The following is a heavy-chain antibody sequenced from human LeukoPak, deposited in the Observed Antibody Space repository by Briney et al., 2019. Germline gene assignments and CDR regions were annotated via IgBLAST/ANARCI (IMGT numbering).Heavy chain of an antibody. V-gene: IGHV3-23*01. CDR3: AKGEVPYDAFDI. J-gene: IGHJ3*02. CDR2: ITGSGGST. D-gene: IGHD1-26*01. Sequence: PGGSLRLSCAASGLTFSSYVMSWVRQAPGKGLEWVSAITGSGGSTYYVDSVKGRFTISRDNSKNTLYLQMNSLRAEDTAVYYSAKGEVPYDAFDIWGQGTMVTVSS. CDR1: GLTFSSYV.